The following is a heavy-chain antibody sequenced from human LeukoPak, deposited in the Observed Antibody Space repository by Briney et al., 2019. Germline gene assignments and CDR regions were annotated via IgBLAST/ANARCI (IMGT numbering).Heavy chain of an antibody. CDR3: ARVSNYYDSSGYSR. D-gene: IGHD3-22*01. V-gene: IGHV4-30-4*08. J-gene: IGHJ4*02. Sequence: SETLSPTCTVSGGSISSGDDYWSWIRQPPGKGLEWIGYIYYSGSTYYNPSLKSRVTISVDTSKNQFSLKLSSVTAADTAVYYCARVSNYYDSSGYSRWDQGTLVTVSS. CDR2: IYYSGST. CDR1: GGSISSGDDY.